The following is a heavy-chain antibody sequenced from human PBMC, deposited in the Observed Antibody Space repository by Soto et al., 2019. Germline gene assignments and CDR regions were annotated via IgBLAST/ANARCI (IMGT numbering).Heavy chain of an antibody. Sequence: GGSLRLSCVVSGFTFSTSNMNWVRQAPGKGLEWVSFISRSSTYIYYADSVKGRFTISRDDAENSLFLQMNSLRAEDTAVYYCARGVLPISSTTWFDPWGQGTLVTVSS. CDR2: ISRSSTYI. J-gene: IGHJ5*02. D-gene: IGHD3-16*01. CDR1: GFTFSTSN. CDR3: ARGVLPISSTTWFDP. V-gene: IGHV3-21*01.